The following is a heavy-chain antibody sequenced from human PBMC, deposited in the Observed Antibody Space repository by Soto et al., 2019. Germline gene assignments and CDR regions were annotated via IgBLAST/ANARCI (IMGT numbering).Heavy chain of an antibody. J-gene: IGHJ4*02. D-gene: IGHD2-21*01. V-gene: IGHV4-34*01. Sequence: QVQLQQWGAGLLKPSETLSLTCTVYGGSFSGFYWSWIRQPPGKGLEWIGQINHIGNTNYNPSLESRVTISLDMSKHQFSLKLTSVTAADTAVYYCASTNTARLWSPTSYFDYWGQGTLVTVSS. CDR3: ASTNTARLWSPTSYFDY. CDR1: GGSFSGFY. CDR2: INHIGNT.